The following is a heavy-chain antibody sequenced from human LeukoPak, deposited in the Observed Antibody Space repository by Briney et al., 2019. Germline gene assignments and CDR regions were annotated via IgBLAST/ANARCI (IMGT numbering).Heavy chain of an antibody. CDR1: GDSVSSNSAA. Sequence: SQTLSLTCAISGDSVSSNSAAWHWIRQSPSGSLEWLGSTYHRSKWYNDYALSVIGRISVNPDPPKNQFSLQLNSVTPEDTAVYYCARGVSYSFDYWGQGTLVTVSS. V-gene: IGHV6-1*01. D-gene: IGHD1-26*01. J-gene: IGHJ4*02. CDR3: ARGVSYSFDY. CDR2: TYHRSKWYN.